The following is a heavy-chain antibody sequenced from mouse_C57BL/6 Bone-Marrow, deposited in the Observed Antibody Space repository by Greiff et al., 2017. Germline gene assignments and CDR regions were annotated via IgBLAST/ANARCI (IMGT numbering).Heavy chain of an antibody. CDR3: ARDEDAGYPLAY. CDR1: GFTFSDFY. V-gene: IGHV7-1*01. CDR2: SRNKANDYTT. D-gene: IGHD2-3*01. Sequence: EVQLVESGGGLVQSGRSLRLSCATSGFTFSDFYMEWVRQAPGKGLEWIAASRNKANDYTTEYSASVKGRVIVSRDTSQSFLYLQLNALRAEATAIYYCARDEDAGYPLAYWGQGTLVTVSA. J-gene: IGHJ3*01.